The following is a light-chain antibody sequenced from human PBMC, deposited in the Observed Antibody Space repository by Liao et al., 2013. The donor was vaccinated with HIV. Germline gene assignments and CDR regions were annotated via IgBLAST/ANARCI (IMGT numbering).Light chain of an antibody. CDR2: QDD. Sequence: SYVLTQPPSVSVSPGQTASITCSGDKLGDKYACWYQQKPGQSPVVVIYQDDKRPSGIPERFSGSNSGNTATLTISGTQAMDEADYYCQAWDSSTVVFGGGTKVTVL. J-gene: IGLJ2*01. V-gene: IGLV3-1*01. CDR3: QAWDSSTVV. CDR1: KLGDKY.